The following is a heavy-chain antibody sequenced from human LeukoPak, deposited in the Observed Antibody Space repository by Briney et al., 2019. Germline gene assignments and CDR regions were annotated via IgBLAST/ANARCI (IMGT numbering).Heavy chain of an antibody. J-gene: IGHJ6*02. Sequence: PGGSLRLSCAASGFTFSSYWMSWVRQAPGKGLEWVANIKQDGSEKHYVDSVKGRFTISRDNAKNSLYLQMNSLRAEDTAVYYCARESVLRYFDWLLYYYYGMDVWGQGTTVTVSS. CDR2: IKQDGSEK. CDR3: ARESVLRYFDWLLYYYYGMDV. CDR1: GFTFSSYW. D-gene: IGHD3-9*01. V-gene: IGHV3-7*03.